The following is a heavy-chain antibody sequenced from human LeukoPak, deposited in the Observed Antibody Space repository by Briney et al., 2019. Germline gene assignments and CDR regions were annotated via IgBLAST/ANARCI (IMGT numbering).Heavy chain of an antibody. CDR3: ARHVSSSRVAFDI. CDR1: GYSFTTYW. V-gene: IGHV5-51*01. Sequence: GESLKISCEVYGYSFTTYWLGWVRQMPGKGLEWMGTFNPGDSDIRYSPSFQGQVTISVDKSISTAYLQWSSLKASDTAMYYCARHVSSSRVAFDIWGQGTMVTVSS. CDR2: FNPGDSDI. J-gene: IGHJ3*02. D-gene: IGHD2-2*01.